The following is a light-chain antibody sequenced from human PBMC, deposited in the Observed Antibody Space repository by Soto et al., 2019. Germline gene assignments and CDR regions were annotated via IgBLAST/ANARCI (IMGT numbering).Light chain of an antibody. Sequence: EIVMTQSPATLSVSPGERATLSCRATQSVSTNLAWYQQKFGQAPRLLIYGASTRATGIPARFSGSGSGTEFTLTISSLQSGDFAVYYCQQYNNWPVTFGQGTKVEIK. CDR3: QQYNNWPVT. CDR1: QSVSTN. V-gene: IGKV3-15*01. J-gene: IGKJ1*01. CDR2: GAS.